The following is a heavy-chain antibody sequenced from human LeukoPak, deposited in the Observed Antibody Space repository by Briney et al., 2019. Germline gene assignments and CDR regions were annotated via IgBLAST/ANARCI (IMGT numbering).Heavy chain of an antibody. V-gene: IGHV3-9*01. CDR3: ARELLVGAFDI. D-gene: IGHD1-26*01. CDR1: GGSISSYY. Sequence: LSLTCTVSGGSISSYYWSWIRQPPGKGLEWVSGISWNSGSTGYADSVKGRFTISRDNAKNSLYLQMNSLRAEDTAVYYCARELLVGAFDIWGQGTMVTVSS. J-gene: IGHJ3*02. CDR2: ISWNSGST.